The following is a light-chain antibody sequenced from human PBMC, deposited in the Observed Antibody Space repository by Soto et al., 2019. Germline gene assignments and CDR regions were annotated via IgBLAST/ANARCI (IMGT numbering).Light chain of an antibody. CDR1: SSDVGGYNY. J-gene: IGLJ2*01. Sequence: QSALTQPASVSGSPGQSITISCTGTSSDVGGYNYVSWYQQHPGKAPKLMIYDVSNRPSGVSNRFSGSKSGNTASLNISGLQAEDDADYYCSSYTSSSPLVVFGGGTKLTVL. CDR2: DVS. V-gene: IGLV2-14*01. CDR3: SSYTSSSPLVV.